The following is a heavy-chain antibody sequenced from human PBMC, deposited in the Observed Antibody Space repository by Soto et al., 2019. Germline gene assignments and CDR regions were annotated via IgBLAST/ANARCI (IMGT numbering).Heavy chain of an antibody. CDR2: INSSGGSP. D-gene: IGHD6-13*01. V-gene: IGHV3-23*01. CDR3: AKDRWVGAAAGLFDY. J-gene: IGHJ4*02. Sequence: EVQLLESGGGLVQPGGSLRLSCLASGFTFSSYPMSWVRQAPGKGLEWVSGINSSGGSPYYADSVKGRFTISRDNPKNTLYLQMSSLSAEDTAVYYCAKDRWVGAAAGLFDYWGQGTLLTVSS. CDR1: GFTFSSYP.